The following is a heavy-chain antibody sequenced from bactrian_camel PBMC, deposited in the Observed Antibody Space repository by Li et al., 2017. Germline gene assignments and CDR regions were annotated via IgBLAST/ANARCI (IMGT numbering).Heavy chain of an antibody. V-gene: IGHV3S26*01. D-gene: IGHD8*01. Sequence: QVQLVESGGGSVQAGGSLRLSCVVSGYSHTRYCMGWFRQTPGKEREGVAAIDRDGFTSYADSVKGRFTISQGNAKNTLYLQMNNLKPEDTAVYYCAAYIPPVTDVYRFCSEGICRCDATVSYWGHGTQVTVS. CDR3: AAYIPPVTDVYRFCSEGICRCDATVSY. J-gene: IGHJ4*01. CDR2: IDRDGFT. CDR1: GYSHTRYC.